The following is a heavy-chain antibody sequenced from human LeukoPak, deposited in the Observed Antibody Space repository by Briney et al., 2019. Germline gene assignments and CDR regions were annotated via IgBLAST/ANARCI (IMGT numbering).Heavy chain of an antibody. CDR2: ISAYNGNT. CDR1: GYTFTSYG. D-gene: IGHD6-19*01. J-gene: IGHJ5*02. Sequence: ASVKVSCKASGYTFTSYGISWVRQAPGQGLEWTGWISAYNGNTNYAQKLQGRVTMTTDTSTSTAYMELRSLRSDDTAVYYCARDKRQWLAPMRSVDPWGQGTLVTVSS. V-gene: IGHV1-18*01. CDR3: ARDKRQWLAPMRSVDP.